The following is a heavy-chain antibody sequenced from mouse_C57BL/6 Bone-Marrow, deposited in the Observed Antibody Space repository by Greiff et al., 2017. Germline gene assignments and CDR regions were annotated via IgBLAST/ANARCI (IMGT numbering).Heavy chain of an antibody. V-gene: IGHV1-4*01. CDR2: INPSSGYT. Sequence: QVQLQQSGAELARPGASVKMSCKASGYTFTSYTMHWVKQRPGQGLEWIGYINPSSGYTKYNQKFKDKATLTADKSSSTAYMQLSSLTSEDSAVYYCARSGLPYYYGSAMDYWGQGTSVTVSS. CDR1: GYTFTSYT. J-gene: IGHJ4*01. CDR3: ARSGLPYYYGSAMDY. D-gene: IGHD1-1*01.